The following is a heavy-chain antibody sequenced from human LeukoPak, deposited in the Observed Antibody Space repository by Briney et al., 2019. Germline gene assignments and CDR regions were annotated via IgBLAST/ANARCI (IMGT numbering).Heavy chain of an antibody. J-gene: IGHJ4*02. Sequence: GGSLRLSCAASGFTVSSNYMSWVRQAPGKGLEWVSVIYSGGSTYYADSVEGRFTISRDNSKNTLYLQMNSLRAEDTAVYYCATDYYDSSGYRVDYWGQGTLVTVSS. V-gene: IGHV3-53*01. CDR3: ATDYYDSSGYRVDY. CDR1: GFTVSSNY. D-gene: IGHD3-22*01. CDR2: IYSGGST.